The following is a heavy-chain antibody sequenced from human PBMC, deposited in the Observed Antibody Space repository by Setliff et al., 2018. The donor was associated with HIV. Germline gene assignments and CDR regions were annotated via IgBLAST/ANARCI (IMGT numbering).Heavy chain of an antibody. CDR1: GYNFYTYW. CDR2: IFPGDSDT. CDR3: ASLRGDYVGQYYYYMDI. D-gene: IGHD4-17*01. J-gene: IGHJ6*03. Sequence: GESLKISCRGFGYNFYTYWIGWVRQIPGKGLEWMGSIFPGDSDTRYSPSFEDQVTISVDKSISTAYLQWRSLKTSDTAFYYCASLRGDYVGQYYYYMDIWGKGTTVTVSS. V-gene: IGHV5-51*01.